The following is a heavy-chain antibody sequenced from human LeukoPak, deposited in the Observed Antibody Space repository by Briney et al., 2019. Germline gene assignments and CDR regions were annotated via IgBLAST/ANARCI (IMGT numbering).Heavy chain of an antibody. Sequence: GGSLRLSCIASGFIFGDYAVTWVRQAPGKGLEWVGFIRSKDYGGTTEYAASVKGRLTISRDYAKRIAYLQMSSLKTEETAVYYCTTNDPSDYYGMDVWGQGTTVTVSS. CDR3: TTNDPSDYYGMDV. CDR1: GFIFGDYA. CDR2: IRSKDYGGTT. D-gene: IGHD1-1*01. J-gene: IGHJ6*02. V-gene: IGHV3-49*04.